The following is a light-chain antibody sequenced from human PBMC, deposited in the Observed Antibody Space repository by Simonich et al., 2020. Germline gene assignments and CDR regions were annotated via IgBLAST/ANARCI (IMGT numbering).Light chain of an antibody. Sequence: QAVVTQEPSLTVSPGGTVTLTCGSSTGAVTSGHYPYWFQQKPGQAPRTLIYDKSNKHSWTPARFSGSLRGGKAALTLSGAQPEDEAEYYCLLSYSGAWVFGGGTKLTVL. CDR1: TGAVTSGHY. J-gene: IGLJ3*02. CDR2: DKS. CDR3: LLSYSGAWV. V-gene: IGLV7-46*01.